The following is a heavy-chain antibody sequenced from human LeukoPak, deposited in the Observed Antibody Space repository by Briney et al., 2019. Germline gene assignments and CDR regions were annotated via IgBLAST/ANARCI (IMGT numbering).Heavy chain of an antibody. CDR3: ARDRDYSNTERGFDY. CDR1: GYTFTDYY. Sequence: ASVKVSCKTSGYTFTDYYILWVRQAPGQGLEWMGWINPNSGETNSAQKFQGRVTVTGDTSISTAYMELRRVTSDDTAVYYCARDRDYSNTERGFDYWGQGTLVTVSS. J-gene: IGHJ4*02. D-gene: IGHD4-11*01. CDR2: INPNSGET. V-gene: IGHV1-2*02.